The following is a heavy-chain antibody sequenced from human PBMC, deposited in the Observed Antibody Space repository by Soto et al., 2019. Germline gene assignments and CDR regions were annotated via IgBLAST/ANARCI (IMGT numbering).Heavy chain of an antibody. CDR3: ARHGVVALGTSSFNL. Sequence: QVQLQESGPGLVKPSETLSLTCTVSGDSITSSYWSWIRQPPGKGLEWIGYMFHTGSTKYNPPLRNRVTIPVDTSTHQFSLKLSSVTAADTAVYSWARHGVVALGTSSFNLWGQGAMVSVSS. J-gene: IGHJ3*01. D-gene: IGHD2-15*01. V-gene: IGHV4-59*08. CDR1: GDSITSSY. CDR2: MFHTGST.